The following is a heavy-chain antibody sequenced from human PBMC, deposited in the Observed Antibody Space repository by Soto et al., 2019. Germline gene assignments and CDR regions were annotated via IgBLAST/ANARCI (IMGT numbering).Heavy chain of an antibody. Sequence: SGPTLVKPTQTLTLTCTFSGFSLSTSGVGVGWIRQPPGKALEWLALIYWNDDKRYSPSLKSRLTITKDTSKNQVVLTMTNMDPVDTATYYCAHSFSIAARPQYFDYWGQGTLVTVSS. V-gene: IGHV2-5*01. CDR3: AHSFSIAARPQYFDY. D-gene: IGHD6-6*01. CDR2: IYWNDDK. J-gene: IGHJ4*02. CDR1: GFSLSTSGVG.